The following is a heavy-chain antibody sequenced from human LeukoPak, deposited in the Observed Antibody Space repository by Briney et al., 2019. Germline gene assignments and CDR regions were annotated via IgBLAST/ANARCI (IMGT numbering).Heavy chain of an antibody. Sequence: SETLSLTCTDSGGSISSSSYYSCWIRQPPGKGLEWIGSIYYSGSTYYNPSLKSRVTISVDTSKNQFSLKLSSVTAADTAVYYCARRGSWKYSWFDPWGQGTLVTVSS. CDR3: ARRGSWKYSWFDP. CDR2: IYYSGST. V-gene: IGHV4-39*01. D-gene: IGHD1-7*01. CDR1: GGSISSSSYY. J-gene: IGHJ5*02.